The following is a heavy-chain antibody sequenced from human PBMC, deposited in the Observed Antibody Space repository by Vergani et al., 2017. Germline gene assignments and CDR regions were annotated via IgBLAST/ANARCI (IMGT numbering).Heavy chain of an antibody. CDR3: ARCIGYGSSATWQAYYFDH. V-gene: IGHV1-46*02. Sequence: QVQLVQSGAEVKKPGASVTVSCTASGYIFKNYYIHWLRQAPGQAFEGMGILNPTTGHTTSAQKFMGRVDMTRDPSTDTCTRTVQMTLSSLRSEDTAVYYCARCIGYGSSATWQAYYFDHGGQGTRVTVSS. CDR1: GYIFKNYY. J-gene: IGHJ5*02. CDR2: LNPTTGHT. D-gene: IGHD2-21*01.